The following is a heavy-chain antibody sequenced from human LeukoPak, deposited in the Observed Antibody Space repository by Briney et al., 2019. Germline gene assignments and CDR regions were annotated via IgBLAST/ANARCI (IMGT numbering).Heavy chain of an antibody. CDR2: IIPIFGTA. J-gene: IGHJ6*03. CDR1: GGTFSSYA. D-gene: IGHD2-8*01. V-gene: IGHV1-69*13. CDR3: ARGPDIVLIESYMDV. Sequence: SVKVSCTASGGTFSSYAISWVRQAPGQGLEWMGGIIPIFGTANYAQKFQGRVTITAEESTRTAYMELSSLRSEDTAVYCCARGPDIVLIESYMDVWGKGTTVTVSS.